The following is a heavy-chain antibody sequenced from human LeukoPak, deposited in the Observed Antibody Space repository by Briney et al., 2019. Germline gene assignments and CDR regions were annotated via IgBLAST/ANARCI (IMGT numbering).Heavy chain of an antibody. Sequence: SETLSLTCSVSGDSMSSYYWSWIRQPPGKGLEWIGYIYYGGATSYNPPLKSRVTISIDTSKNQFSLNLGSVTAADTAMYYCSRGGSYYRAMMWGQGTMVAVSS. D-gene: IGHD3-10*01. CDR1: GDSMSSYY. J-gene: IGHJ3*01. CDR2: IYYGGAT. CDR3: SRGGSYYRAMM. V-gene: IGHV4-59*01.